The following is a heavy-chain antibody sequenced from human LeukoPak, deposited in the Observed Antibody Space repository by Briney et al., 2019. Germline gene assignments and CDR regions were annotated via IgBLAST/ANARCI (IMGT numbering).Heavy chain of an antibody. CDR1: GYTFTPYG. CDR3: ARSGAVRGVVYYYYYYMDV. J-gene: IGHJ6*03. D-gene: IGHD3-10*01. Sequence: GASVKVSCKASGYTFTPYGISWVRQAPGQGRECMGCISAYNGNTNYAQKLQRRVTMTTDTSTSAAYMEVRSLRSDDTAVYYCARSGAVRGVVYYYYYYMDVWGKETTVTISS. CDR2: ISAYNGNT. V-gene: IGHV1-18*01.